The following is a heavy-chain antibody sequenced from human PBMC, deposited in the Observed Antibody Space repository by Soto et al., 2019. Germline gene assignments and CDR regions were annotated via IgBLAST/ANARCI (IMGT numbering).Heavy chain of an antibody. CDR1: GGSISSYY. CDR2: IYYSGST. J-gene: IGHJ2*01. D-gene: IGHD6-6*01. V-gene: IGHV4-59*01. Sequence: QVQLQESGPGLVKPSETLSLTCTVSGGSISSYYWSWIRQPPGKGLEWIGYIYYSGSTNYNPSLKSRVTISVDTSKNQFSLKLSPVTAADTAVYYCARESSSSVIWYFDLWGRGTLVTVSS. CDR3: ARESSSSVIWYFDL.